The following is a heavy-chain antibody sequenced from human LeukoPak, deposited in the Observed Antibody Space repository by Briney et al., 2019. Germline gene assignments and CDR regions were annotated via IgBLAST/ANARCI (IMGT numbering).Heavy chain of an antibody. V-gene: IGHV1-18*01. CDR2: ITVYKDNT. J-gene: IGHJ4*02. D-gene: IGHD3-22*01. CDR1: GYTFTSHD. CDR3: ARNDYDSSGYYLMGDC. Sequence: ASVKVSCKASGYTFTSHDISRVRQAPGQGLEWMGTITVYKDNTKYAQKFQGRVTMTTDTSTSTAYMELRSLTSDDTAVYYCARNDYDSSGYYLMGDCWGQGTLVTVSS.